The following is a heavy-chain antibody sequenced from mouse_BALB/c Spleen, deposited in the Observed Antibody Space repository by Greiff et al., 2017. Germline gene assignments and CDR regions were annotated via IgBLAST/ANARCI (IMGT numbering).Heavy chain of an antibody. J-gene: IGHJ4*01. CDR3: ARDEYDADAMDY. Sequence: VQLQQSGAELVRPGSSVKISCKASGYAFSSYWMNWVKQRPGQGLEWIGQIYPGDGDTNYNGKFKGKATLTADKYSSTAYMQIRSLTSEDSAVYFCARDEYDADAMDYWGQGTSVTVSS. CDR2: IYPGDGDT. CDR1: GYAFSSYW. V-gene: IGHV1-80*01. D-gene: IGHD2-4*01.